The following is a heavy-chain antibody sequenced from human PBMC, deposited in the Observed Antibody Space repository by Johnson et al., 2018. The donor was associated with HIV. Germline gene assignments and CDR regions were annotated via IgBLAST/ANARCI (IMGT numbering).Heavy chain of an antibody. Sequence: EVQLLESGGGLVQPGGSLRLSCAASGFTFSSYDMHWVRQDTGKGLEWVSAIGTAGDTYYPGSVKGRFTISRENAKNSLYFQMNSLEAGDTAAYYCASAGGNTRAAFDIWGQGTMVTVSS. CDR2: IGTAGDT. D-gene: IGHD1/OR15-1a*01. V-gene: IGHV3-13*01. J-gene: IGHJ3*02. CDR3: ASAGGNTRAAFDI. CDR1: GFTFSSYD.